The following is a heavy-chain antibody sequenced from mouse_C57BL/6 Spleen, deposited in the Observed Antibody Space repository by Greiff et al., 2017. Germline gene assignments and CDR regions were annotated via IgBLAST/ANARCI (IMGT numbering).Heavy chain of an antibody. J-gene: IGHJ4*01. D-gene: IGHD1-1*01. Sequence: QVQLQQPGAELVKPGASVKLSCKASGYTFTSYWMHWVKQRPGQGLEWIGMIHPNSGSTNYNEKFKSKATLTVDKSSSTAYMQLSSLTSEDSAVYYCGRKGNGSPPYYAMDYWGQGTSVTVAS. V-gene: IGHV1-64*01. CDR3: GRKGNGSPPYYAMDY. CDR2: IHPNSGST. CDR1: GYTFTSYW.